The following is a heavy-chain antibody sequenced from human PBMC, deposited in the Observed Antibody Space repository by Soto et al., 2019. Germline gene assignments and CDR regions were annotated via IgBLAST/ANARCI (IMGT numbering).Heavy chain of an antibody. CDR1: GFDFKTYG. Sequence: QGQLVESGGGVVQPGRSLRLSCVASGFDFKTYGMHWVRQAPGKGLEGVAVIGFDGTNIHYSDSVRGRFSISRDNSETTVSLQMNSLRVEDTALYYCVRTAGVSNNCSYRGVRWGQGTLVAV. J-gene: IGHJ4*02. V-gene: IGHV3-33*01. D-gene: IGHD1-20*01. CDR3: VRTAGVSNNCSYRGVR. CDR2: IGFDGTNI.